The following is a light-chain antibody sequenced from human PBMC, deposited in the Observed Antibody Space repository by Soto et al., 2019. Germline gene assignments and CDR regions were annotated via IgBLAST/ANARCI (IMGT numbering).Light chain of an antibody. CDR1: EGLAF. CDR2: KIS. Sequence: DIVMTQTPLSLPVTLGQPASISCRSSEGLAFLSWLHQRPGQPPRFLIYKISQRFSGVPDRFSGSGAGTNFTLKISGVEPEDVGVYYCVQGKQFPFTFGPGTRVISN. V-gene: IGKV2-24*01. CDR3: VQGKQFPFT. J-gene: IGKJ3*01.